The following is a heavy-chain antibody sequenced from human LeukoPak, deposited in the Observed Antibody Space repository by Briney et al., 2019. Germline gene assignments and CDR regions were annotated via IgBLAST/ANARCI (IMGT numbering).Heavy chain of an antibody. CDR3: ASGSSSVGY. CDR1: GFIFSDYY. Sequence: RGSLRLSCAASGFIFSDYYMSWIRQSPGKGLEWISYVSPNGTDIYSIDSVRGRFIISRDNAKNSLSLQMNSLGVEDTAVYYCASGSSSVGYWGQGTLVTVSS. V-gene: IGHV3-11*01. CDR2: VSPNGTDI. J-gene: IGHJ4*02. D-gene: IGHD6-6*01.